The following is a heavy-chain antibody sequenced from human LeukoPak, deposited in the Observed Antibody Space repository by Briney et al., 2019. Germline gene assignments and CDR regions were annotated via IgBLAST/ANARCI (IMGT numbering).Heavy chain of an antibody. CDR2: ISGSGGST. CDR1: GFTFSSYD. Sequence: GGSLRLSCAASGFTFSSYDMSWVRQAPGKGLEGVSGISGSGGSTDYADSVKGRFTISRDNSKNTLYLQMNSLRAEDTAVYFCAKSFLGFYYDSSSYLSPYYYYMDVWGKGTTVTISS. V-gene: IGHV3-23*01. CDR3: AKSFLGFYYDSSSYLSPYYYYMDV. J-gene: IGHJ6*03. D-gene: IGHD3-22*01.